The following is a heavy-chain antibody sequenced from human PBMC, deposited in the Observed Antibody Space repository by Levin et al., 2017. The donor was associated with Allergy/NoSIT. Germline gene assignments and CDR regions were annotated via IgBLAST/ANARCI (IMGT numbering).Heavy chain of an antibody. D-gene: IGHD2-2*01. Sequence: RSQTLSLTCTVSGGSVSRGSYYWSWIRQPPGKGLEWIGHIYHSGSTKYNPSLKSRVTILVDTSKNQFSLKLSSVTAADTAVYYCARDKVIPAGNDYYYYGMDVWGQGTTVTVSS. V-gene: IGHV4-61*01. CDR1: GGSVSRGSYY. J-gene: IGHJ6*02. CDR3: ARDKVIPAGNDYYYYGMDV. CDR2: IYHSGST.